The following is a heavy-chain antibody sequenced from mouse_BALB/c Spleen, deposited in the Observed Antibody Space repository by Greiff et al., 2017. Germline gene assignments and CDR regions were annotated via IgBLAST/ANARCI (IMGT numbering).Heavy chain of an antibody. V-gene: IGHV1S29*02. D-gene: IGHD2-4*01. CDR2: IYPYNGGT. CDR3: ARSSYYDYDGGSWFAY. CDR1: GYTFTDYN. Sequence: VQLKESGPELVKPGASVKISCKASGYTFTDYNMHWVKQSHGKSLEWIGYIYPYNGGTGYNQKFKSKATLTVDNSSSTAYMELRSLTSEDSAVYYCARSSYYDYDGGSWFAYWGQGTLVTVSA. J-gene: IGHJ3*01.